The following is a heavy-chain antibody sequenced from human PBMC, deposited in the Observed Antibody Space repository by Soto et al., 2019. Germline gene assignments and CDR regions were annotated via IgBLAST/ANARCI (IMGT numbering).Heavy chain of an antibody. CDR2: IYYSGST. CDR3: ATRLSGVPQDAFDI. V-gene: IGHV4-59*01. J-gene: IGHJ3*02. D-gene: IGHD3-3*01. Sequence: SETLSLTCTVSGGSISSYYWSWIRQPPGKGLEWIGYIYYSGSTNYNPSLKSRVTISVDTSKNQFSLKLSSVTAADTAVYYCATRLSGVPQDAFDIWGQGTMVTVSS. CDR1: GGSISSYY.